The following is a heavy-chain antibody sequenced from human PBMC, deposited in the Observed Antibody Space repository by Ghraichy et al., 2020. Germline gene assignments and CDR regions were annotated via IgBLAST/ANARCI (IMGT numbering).Heavy chain of an antibody. J-gene: IGHJ4*02. D-gene: IGHD2-21*01. CDR3: AKNPLRAASHIFFDY. V-gene: IGHV3-23*01. CDR2: ISGSSDSS. CDR1: GFAFSSDT. Sequence: GGSLRLSCTVSGFAFSSDTLSWVLHPPGKGLEWVSTISGSSDSSHYGDSVKGRFTISRDNSKKTLYLQMNSLRAEDTAVYYCAKNPLRAASHIFFDYWGQGILVSFSS.